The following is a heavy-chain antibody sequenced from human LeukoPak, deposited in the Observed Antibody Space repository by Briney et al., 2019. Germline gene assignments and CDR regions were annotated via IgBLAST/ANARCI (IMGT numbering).Heavy chain of an antibody. V-gene: IGHV4-4*07. CDR2: IYTRGST. D-gene: IGHD3-22*01. CDR3: AGEGHYYDSTGYYYGGEDY. CDR1: GGSITTYY. Sequence: PSETLSLTCTVSGGSITTYYWSWIRPPAGKGLEWIGRIYTRGSTNYNPSLKSRVTMSVDTSKNQFSLKLSSVTAADTAVYYCAGEGHYYDSTGYYYGGEDYWGQGTLVTVSS. J-gene: IGHJ4*02.